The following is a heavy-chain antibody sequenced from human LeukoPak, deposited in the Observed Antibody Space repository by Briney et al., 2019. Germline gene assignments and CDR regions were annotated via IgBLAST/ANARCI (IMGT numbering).Heavy chain of an antibody. V-gene: IGHV3-23*01. CDR1: GFTFSSYG. CDR2: ISGSGGST. J-gene: IGHJ6*03. CDR3: AKTYYDILTGYSDYYHMDV. Sequence: GGSLRLSCAASGFTFSSYGMSWVRQAPGKGLEWVSAISGSGGSTYYADSVKGRFTISRDNSKNTLYLQMNSLRAEDTAVYYCAKTYYDILTGYSDYYHMDVWGKGTTVTISS. D-gene: IGHD3-9*01.